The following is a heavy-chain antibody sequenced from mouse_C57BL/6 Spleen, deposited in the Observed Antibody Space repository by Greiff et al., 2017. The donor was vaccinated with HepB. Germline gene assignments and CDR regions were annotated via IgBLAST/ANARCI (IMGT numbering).Heavy chain of an antibody. D-gene: IGHD2-3*01. Sequence: VKLQQSGAELVKPGASVKISCKASGYAFSSYWMNWVKQRPGKGLEWIGQIYPGDGDTNYNGKFKGKATLTADKSSSTAYMQLSSLTSEDSAVYFCAREEVYDGYYGFAYWGQGTLVTVSA. CDR3: AREEVYDGYYGFAY. CDR2: IYPGDGDT. V-gene: IGHV1-80*01. J-gene: IGHJ3*01. CDR1: GYAFSSYW.